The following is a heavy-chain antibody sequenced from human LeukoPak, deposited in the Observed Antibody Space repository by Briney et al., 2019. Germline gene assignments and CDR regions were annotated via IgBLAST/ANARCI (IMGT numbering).Heavy chain of an antibody. V-gene: IGHV4-4*07. CDR3: ARDYGHCSSTSCYWAGDAFDI. J-gene: IGHJ3*02. CDR1: GGSISSYY. Sequence: SETLSLTCTVSGGSISSYYWSWIRQPAGKGLEWIGRIYTSGSTNYNPSLKSRVTISVDTSKNQFSLKLSSVTAADTAVYYCARDYGHCSSTSCYWAGDAFDIWGQGTMVTVSS. D-gene: IGHD2-2*01. CDR2: IYTSGST.